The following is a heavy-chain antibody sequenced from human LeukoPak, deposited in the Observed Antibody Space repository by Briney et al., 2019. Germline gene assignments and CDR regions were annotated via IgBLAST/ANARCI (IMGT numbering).Heavy chain of an antibody. CDR2: MNPNSGNT. CDR1: GYTFTSYD. D-gene: IGHD1-1*01. CDR3: ARGRGFGTYYYYGMDV. J-gene: IGHJ6*02. Sequence: ASVKVSCKAPGYTFTSYDINWVRQATGQGLEWMGWMNPNSGNTGYAQKFQGRVTMTRNTSISTAYMELSGLRSEDTAVYYCARGRGFGTYYYYGMDVWGQGTTVTVSS. V-gene: IGHV1-8*01.